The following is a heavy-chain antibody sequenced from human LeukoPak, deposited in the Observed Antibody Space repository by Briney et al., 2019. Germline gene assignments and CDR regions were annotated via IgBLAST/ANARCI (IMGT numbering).Heavy chain of an antibody. CDR3: AREGILGYCSSTSCENSWFDP. CDR1: GGSFSGYY. D-gene: IGHD2-2*01. J-gene: IGHJ5*02. Sequence: SETLPLTCAVYGGSFSGYYWSWIRQPPGKGLEWIGEINHSGSTNYNPSLKSRVTISVDTSKNQFSLKLSSVTAADTAVYYCAREGILGYCSSTSCENSWFDPWGQGTLVTVSS. V-gene: IGHV4-34*01. CDR2: INHSGST.